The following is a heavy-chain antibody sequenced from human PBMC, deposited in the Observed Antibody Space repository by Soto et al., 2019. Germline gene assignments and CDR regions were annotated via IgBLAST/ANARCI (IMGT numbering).Heavy chain of an antibody. CDR2: IYSGGST. D-gene: IGHD6-13*01. Sequence: EVQLVESGGGLVQPGGSLRLSCAASGFTVSSNYMSWVRQAPGKGLEWVSVIYSGGSTYYADSVKGRFTISRDNSKNTLYLQLNSLRAEDTAVYYCASTGYSSPLDYWGQGTLVTVSS. J-gene: IGHJ4*02. CDR1: GFTVSSNY. CDR3: ASTGYSSPLDY. V-gene: IGHV3-66*01.